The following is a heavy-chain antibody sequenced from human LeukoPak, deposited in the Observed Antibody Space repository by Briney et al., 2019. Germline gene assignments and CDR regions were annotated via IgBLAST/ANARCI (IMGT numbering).Heavy chain of an antibody. CDR1: GYSFANYW. CDR3: ARQGDCSGGSCYEVDY. Sequence: GESLKISCKGSGYSFANYWIGWARQMPGKGLEWMGIIYPGDSDTGYSPSFQGQVTISADKSINTTYLQWTSLKASDIAMYYCARQGDCSGGSCYEVDYWGQGTLVTVSS. D-gene: IGHD2-15*01. V-gene: IGHV5-51*01. CDR2: IYPGDSDT. J-gene: IGHJ4*02.